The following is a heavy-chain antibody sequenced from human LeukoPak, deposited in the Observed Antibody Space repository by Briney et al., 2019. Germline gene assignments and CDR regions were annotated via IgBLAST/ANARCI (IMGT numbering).Heavy chain of an antibody. J-gene: IGHJ4*02. V-gene: IGHV1-8*03. CDR1: GYTFTSYD. CDR2: MNPNSGNT. D-gene: IGHD6-6*01. Sequence: ASVKVSCKASGYTFTSYDINWVRQATGQGLEWMGWMNPNSGNTGYAQKFQGRVTITRNTSISTAYMELSSLRSEDTAVYYCARGFIAARHLHFDYWGQGTLVTVSS. CDR3: ARGFIAARHLHFDY.